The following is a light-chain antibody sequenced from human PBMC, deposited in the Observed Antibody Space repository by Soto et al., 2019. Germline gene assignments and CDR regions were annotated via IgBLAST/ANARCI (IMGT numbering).Light chain of an antibody. CDR3: QQYNNWPPYT. V-gene: IGKV3-15*01. Sequence: EIVMTQSPATLSVSPGERATLSCRASQSVSSNLAWYQQKPGQAPRLLIYGAASRATGIPARFSGSGSGTASTLTISSRQSEDFAVYYCQQYNNWPPYTFGQGTKLEIK. CDR2: GAA. CDR1: QSVSSN. J-gene: IGKJ2*01.